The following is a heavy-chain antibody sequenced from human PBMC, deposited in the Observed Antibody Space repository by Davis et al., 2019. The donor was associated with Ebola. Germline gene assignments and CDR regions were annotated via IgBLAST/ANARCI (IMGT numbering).Heavy chain of an antibody. D-gene: IGHD6-19*01. J-gene: IGHJ4*02. V-gene: IGHV3-30-3*01. Sequence: GESLKISCAASGFTFSSYAMHWVRQAPGKGLEWVAVISYDGSNKYYADSVKGRFTISRDNAKNSLYLQMNSLRAEDAAVYYCAREEGSGWWKNDYWGQGILVTVSS. CDR3: AREEGSGWWKNDY. CDR1: GFTFSSYA. CDR2: ISYDGSNK.